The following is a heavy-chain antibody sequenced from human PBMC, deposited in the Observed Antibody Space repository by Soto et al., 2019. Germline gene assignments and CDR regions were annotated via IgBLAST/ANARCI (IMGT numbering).Heavy chain of an antibody. CDR1: GGSISSYY. V-gene: IGHV4-59*08. Sequence: SETLSLTCTVSGGSISSYYWSWIRQPPGKGLEWIGYIYYSGSTNYNPSLKSRVTISVDTPKNQFSLKLSSVTAADTAVYYCARRYGGPLDYWGQGTLVTVSS. CDR2: IYYSGST. J-gene: IGHJ4*02. D-gene: IGHD4-17*01. CDR3: ARRYGGPLDY.